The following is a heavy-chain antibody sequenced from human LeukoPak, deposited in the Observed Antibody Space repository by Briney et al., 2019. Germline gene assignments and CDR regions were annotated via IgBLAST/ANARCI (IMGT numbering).Heavy chain of an antibody. D-gene: IGHD3-22*01. CDR3: ARDWQDYYDSSGYYTSNFDY. CDR1: GFTFSSYS. V-gene: IGHV3-21*01. J-gene: IGHJ4*02. Sequence: GGSLRLSCAASGFTFSSYSMNWVRQAPGKGLEWVSSISSSSSYTYYADSVKGRFTISRDNAKNSLYLQMNSLRAEDTAVYYCARDWQDYYDSSGYYTSNFDYWGQGTLVTVSS. CDR2: ISSSSSYT.